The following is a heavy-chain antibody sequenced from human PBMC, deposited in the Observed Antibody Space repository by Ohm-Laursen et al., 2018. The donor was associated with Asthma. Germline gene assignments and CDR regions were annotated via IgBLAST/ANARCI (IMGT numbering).Heavy chain of an antibody. CDR2: ISWNSGSI. D-gene: IGHD3-22*01. J-gene: IGHJ3*02. Sequence: SLRLSCAASGFTFDDYAMHWVRQAPGKGLEWVSGISWNSGSIGYADSVKGRFTISRDNAKNSLYLQMNSLRAEDTAVYYCAISAYYYDSSGYYANNDAFDIWGQGTMVTVSS. V-gene: IGHV3-9*01. CDR1: GFTFDDYA. CDR3: AISAYYYDSSGYYANNDAFDI.